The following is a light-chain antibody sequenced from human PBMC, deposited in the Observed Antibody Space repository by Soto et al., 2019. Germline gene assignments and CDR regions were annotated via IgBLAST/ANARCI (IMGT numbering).Light chain of an antibody. Sequence: ETVLTQSPARLSLSPGERATLSCRAGQSVSDYLAWYQQKPGQPPRLLFFDASNRATGLPARFSGGGSGTDFPPIISNVEPEDFAVYCRQRSVCWPHTFGGGTKVEI. V-gene: IGKV3-11*01. CDR3: QRSVCWPHT. CDR2: DAS. J-gene: IGKJ4*01. CDR1: QSVSDY.